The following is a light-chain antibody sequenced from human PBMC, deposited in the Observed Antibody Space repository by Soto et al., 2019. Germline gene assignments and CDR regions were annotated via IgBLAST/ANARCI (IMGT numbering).Light chain of an antibody. CDR1: QNIDIS. CDR3: EADGNTRDS. J-gene: IGKJ2*01. Sequence: EIVLTQSPGTLSLSPGERATLSCRAGQNIDISLAWFQQKRGQAPRLLIYGASTRATGITDRFSGSGSGTDFTLTITRLETEDIAGYYCEADGNTRDSFGQGTQLQI. CDR2: GAS. V-gene: IGKV3-20*01.